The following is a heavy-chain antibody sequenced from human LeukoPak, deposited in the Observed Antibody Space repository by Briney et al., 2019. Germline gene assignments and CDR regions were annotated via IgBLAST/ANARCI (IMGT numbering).Heavy chain of an antibody. CDR1: GGSISSGDYY. CDR2: IYTSGST. Sequence: PSQTLSLTCTVSGGSISSGDYYWSWIRQPAGKGLEWIGRIYTSGSTNYNPSLKSRVTISVDTSKNQFSLKLSSVTAADTAVYYCARDSGDPLDYWGQGTLVTVSS. D-gene: IGHD1-14*01. J-gene: IGHJ4*02. V-gene: IGHV4-61*02. CDR3: ARDSGDPLDY.